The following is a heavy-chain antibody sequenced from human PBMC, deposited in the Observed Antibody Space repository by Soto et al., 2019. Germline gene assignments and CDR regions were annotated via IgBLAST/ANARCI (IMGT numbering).Heavy chain of an antibody. Sequence: GASVKVSCKASGYTFTSYAMHWVRQAPGQRLEWMGWINAGNGNTKYSQKFQGRVTITRDTSASTAYMELSSLRSEDTAVYYCARDELRFLEWATYYFDYWGQGTLVTVSS. D-gene: IGHD3-3*01. CDR3: ARDELRFLEWATYYFDY. CDR1: GYTFTSYA. J-gene: IGHJ4*02. CDR2: INAGNGNT. V-gene: IGHV1-3*01.